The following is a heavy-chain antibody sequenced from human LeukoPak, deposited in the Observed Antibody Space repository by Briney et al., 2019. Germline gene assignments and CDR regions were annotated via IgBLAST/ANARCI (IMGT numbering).Heavy chain of an antibody. V-gene: IGHV4-34*01. J-gene: IGHJ4*02. CDR1: GGSFSGYY. CDR3: ARVSGSYSRQYYFDY. D-gene: IGHD1-26*01. CDR2: INHSGST. Sequence: SETLSLTCAVYGGSFSGYYWSWIRQPPGKGLEWIGEINHSGSTNYNPSLKSRVTISVDTSKNQFSLKLSSVTAADTAVYYCARVSGSYSRQYYFDYWGQGTLVTVSS.